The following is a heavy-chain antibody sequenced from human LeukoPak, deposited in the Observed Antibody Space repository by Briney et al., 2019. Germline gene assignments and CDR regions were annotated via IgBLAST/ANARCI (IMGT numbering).Heavy chain of an antibody. CDR3: ARGSSSDWPFDY. D-gene: IGHD6-19*01. Sequence: ASVKVSCKASGYTFTIYAMHWVRRAPGQRLEWMGWLNTVNGNTKYSQKFQGRVTITRDTSATTAYMELSSLRSEDTAVYYCARGSSSDWPFDYWGQGTLVTVSS. V-gene: IGHV1-3*04. CDR2: LNTVNGNT. CDR1: GYTFTIYA. J-gene: IGHJ4*02.